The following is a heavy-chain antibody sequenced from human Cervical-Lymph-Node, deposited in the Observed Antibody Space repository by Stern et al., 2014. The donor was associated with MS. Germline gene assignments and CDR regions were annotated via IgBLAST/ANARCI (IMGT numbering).Heavy chain of an antibody. V-gene: IGHV3-9*01. J-gene: IGHJ4*02. CDR2: ISWNSGTI. CDR1: GFTFDDYA. Sequence: QLVESGGDLVQPGRSLRLSCAAFGFTFDDYAMHWVRQAPGKGLEWVAGISWNSGTIGYVDSVKGRFTTSRDNAYSSLYLQMNSLRPEDTALYYCARDITGSSAYFAYWGQGTLVTVSS. CDR3: ARDITGSSAYFAY. D-gene: IGHD1-14*01.